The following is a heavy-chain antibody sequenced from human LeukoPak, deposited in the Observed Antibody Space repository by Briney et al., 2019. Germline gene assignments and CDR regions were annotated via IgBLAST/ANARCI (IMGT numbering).Heavy chain of an antibody. CDR3: AKEVRDLSLDY. CDR2: INGNNVGT. CDR1: GFSFDVYA. V-gene: IGHV3-43*02. Sequence: GGSLRLSCAASGFSFDVYAMHWVRQTPGKGLEWVSLINGNNVGTSYADSVKGRFSISRDNRKNSLYLQLNSLRTEDTALYYCAKEVRDLSLDYWGQGTLVTVSS. J-gene: IGHJ4*02. D-gene: IGHD3-10*01.